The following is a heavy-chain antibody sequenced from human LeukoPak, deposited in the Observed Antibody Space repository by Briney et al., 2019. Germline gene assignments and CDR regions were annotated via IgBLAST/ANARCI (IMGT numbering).Heavy chain of an antibody. D-gene: IGHD2-15*01. CDR3: ASRYFSGGSCYPFDY. CDR1: GGSISSSSYY. Sequence: SETLSLTCTVSGGSISSSSYYWGWIRQPPGKGLEWIGSIYYSGSTYYNPSLKSRVTISVDTSKNQFSLKLSSVTAADTAVYYCASRYFSGGSCYPFDYGGQGTLVTVSS. CDR2: IYYSGST. V-gene: IGHV4-39*01. J-gene: IGHJ4*02.